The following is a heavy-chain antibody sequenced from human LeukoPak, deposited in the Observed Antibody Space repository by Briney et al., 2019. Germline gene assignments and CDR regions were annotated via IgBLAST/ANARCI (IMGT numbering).Heavy chain of an antibody. Sequence: PGGSLRLSCAASGFTFGDYDMHWVRQAPGKGLEWVSGISWNSGSRGYADSVKGRFTISRDNAKNSLNLQMNSLRAEDTALYCCAKLVAAGSMDVWGQGTTVTVSS. CDR1: GFTFGDYD. D-gene: IGHD6-13*01. V-gene: IGHV3-9*01. CDR2: ISWNSGSR. CDR3: AKLVAAGSMDV. J-gene: IGHJ6*02.